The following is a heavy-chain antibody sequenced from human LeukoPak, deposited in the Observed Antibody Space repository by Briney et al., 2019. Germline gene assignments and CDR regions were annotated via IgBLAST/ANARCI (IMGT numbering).Heavy chain of an antibody. J-gene: IGHJ4*02. CDR1: GFTFSSYE. CDR3: ARELTVAGTLIDY. Sequence: PGRSLRLSCAASGFTFSSYEMNWVRQAPGKGLEWVSYISSSGSTIYYADSVRGRFTISRDNAKNSLYLQMNSLRAEDTAVYYCARELTVAGTLIDYWGQGTLVTVSS. V-gene: IGHV3-48*03. CDR2: ISSSGSTI. D-gene: IGHD6-19*01.